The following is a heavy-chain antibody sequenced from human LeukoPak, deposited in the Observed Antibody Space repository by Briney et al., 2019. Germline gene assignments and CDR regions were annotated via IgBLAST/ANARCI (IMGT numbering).Heavy chain of an antibody. V-gene: IGHV4-38-2*02. J-gene: IGHJ4*02. CDR2: IYHSGST. CDR3: ASTIFGVAGKIDY. Sequence: SETLSLTCTVSGYSISSGYYWGWIRQPPGKGLEWIGSIYHSGSTYYNPSLKSRVTISVDTSKNQFSLKLSSVTAADTAVYYCASTIFGVAGKIDYWGQGTLVTVSS. CDR1: GYSISSGYY. D-gene: IGHD3-3*01.